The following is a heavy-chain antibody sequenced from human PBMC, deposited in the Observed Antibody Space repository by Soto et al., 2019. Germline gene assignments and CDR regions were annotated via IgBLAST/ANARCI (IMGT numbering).Heavy chain of an antibody. CDR3: AKDRPSVDGYFDQ. V-gene: IGHV3-23*01. CDR1: GFTFSNYA. CDR2: ITDSGDST. J-gene: IGHJ4*02. D-gene: IGHD6-6*01. Sequence: GGSLRLSCAASGFTFSNYAMSWVRQSPGKGLEWVSGITDSGDSTYYADSVKGRFTISRDNSKNTLFLQMNSLRGEDTALYYCAKDRPSVDGYFDQWGRGTLVTVSS.